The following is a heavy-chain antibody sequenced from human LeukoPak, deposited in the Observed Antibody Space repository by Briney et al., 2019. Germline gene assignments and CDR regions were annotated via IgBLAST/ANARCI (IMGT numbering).Heavy chain of an antibody. J-gene: IGHJ4*02. Sequence: GASVKVSCKASGGTCSSYAISWVRQAPVQGLEWMGGISPIFGTANYAQKFEGRVTITTEESTSTAYMELSSLRSEDTAVYYCARDGIAARRVLQGWGQGTLVTVSS. CDR2: ISPIFGTA. D-gene: IGHD6-6*01. V-gene: IGHV1-69*05. CDR1: GGTCSSYA. CDR3: ARDGIAARRVLQG.